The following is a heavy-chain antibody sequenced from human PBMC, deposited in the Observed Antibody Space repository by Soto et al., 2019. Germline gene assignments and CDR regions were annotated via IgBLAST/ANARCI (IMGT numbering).Heavy chain of an antibody. V-gene: IGHV4-30-4*01. D-gene: IGHD3-22*01. CDR1: GGSISSDDYY. CDR3: ARDLDGLHDDTSGPFPRPG. J-gene: IGHJ1*01. Sequence: SETLSLTCTVSGGSISSDDYYWSWIRQAPGRGLEWIGYIHSSGSIYYNPSLKSRATMSIDTAGNQFSLKVSSVTAADTAVYYCARDLDGLHDDTSGPFPRPGWGQGTLVTVSS. CDR2: IHSSGSI.